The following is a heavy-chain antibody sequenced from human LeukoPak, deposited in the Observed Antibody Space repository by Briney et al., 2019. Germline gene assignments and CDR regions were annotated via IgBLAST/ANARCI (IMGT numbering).Heavy chain of an antibody. D-gene: IGHD3-22*01. Sequence: GGSLRLSCAASGFTFSSYAMSWVRQAPGKGLEWVSAISGSGGSTYYADSVKGRFTISRDNSKNTLYLQMNSLRAEDTAVYYCASKSKAGSGYYIGDAFDIWGQGTMVTVSS. CDR2: ISGSGGST. CDR3: ASKSKAGSGYYIGDAFDI. V-gene: IGHV3-23*01. J-gene: IGHJ3*02. CDR1: GFTFSSYA.